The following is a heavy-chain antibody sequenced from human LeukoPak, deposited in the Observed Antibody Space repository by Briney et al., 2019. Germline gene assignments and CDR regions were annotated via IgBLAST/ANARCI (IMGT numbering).Heavy chain of an antibody. D-gene: IGHD3-22*01. V-gene: IGHV4-61*01. Sequence: SETLSLTCTVSDYSISSGYYWGWIRQPPGKGLEWIGYIYYSGSTNYNPSLKSRVTISVDTSKNQFSLKLSSVTAADTAVYYCARGVGVYYDSSGYDYFDYWGQGTLVTVSS. CDR3: ARGVGVYYDSSGYDYFDY. CDR2: IYYSGST. J-gene: IGHJ4*02. CDR1: DYSISSGYY.